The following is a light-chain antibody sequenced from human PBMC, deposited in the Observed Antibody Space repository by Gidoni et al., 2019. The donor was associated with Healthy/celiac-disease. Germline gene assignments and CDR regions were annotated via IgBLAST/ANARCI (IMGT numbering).Light chain of an antibody. J-gene: IGKJ4*01. CDR2: GAS. CDR1: QSVSSN. Sequence: EIVMTQSPATLTVSPGERATLSCRASQSVSSNLAWYQQKPGQAPSLLIYGASTRATGIPARFSGSGSGTEFTLTISSLQSEDFAVYYCQQYDTFGGGTKVEIK. V-gene: IGKV3-15*01. CDR3: QQYDT.